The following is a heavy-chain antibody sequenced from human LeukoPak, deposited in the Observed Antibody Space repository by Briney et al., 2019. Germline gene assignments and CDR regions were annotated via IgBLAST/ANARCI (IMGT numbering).Heavy chain of an antibody. CDR2: MNPNSGNT. V-gene: IGHV1-8*03. Sequence: ASVKVSCKASGYTFTSYDINWVRQATGQGLEWMGWMNPNSGNTGYAQKFQGRVTITRNTSISTAYMELSSLRSEDTAVYYCARDRLGYCSSTSCYLDLYYFDYWGQGTLVTVSS. CDR3: ARDRLGYCSSTSCYLDLYYFDY. D-gene: IGHD2-2*01. J-gene: IGHJ4*02. CDR1: GYTFTSYD.